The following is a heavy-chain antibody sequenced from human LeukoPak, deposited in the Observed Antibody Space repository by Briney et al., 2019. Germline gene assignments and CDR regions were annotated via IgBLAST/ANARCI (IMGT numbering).Heavy chain of an antibody. CDR3: VREDFDYYYYMDV. CDR1: GFTFSRYW. Sequence: GGSLRLSCAASGFTFSRYWMSWVRQAPGKGLEWVAYVKQDESEKYSVDSVKGRFTISRDNAKNSLYLQMNSLRAEDTAVYYCVREDFDYYYYMDVWGKGTTVTVSS. D-gene: IGHD3-3*01. V-gene: IGHV3-7*01. J-gene: IGHJ6*03. CDR2: VKQDESEK.